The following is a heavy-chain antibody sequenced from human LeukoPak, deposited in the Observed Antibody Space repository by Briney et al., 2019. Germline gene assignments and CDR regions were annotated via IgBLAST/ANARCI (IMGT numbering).Heavy chain of an antibody. CDR2: IYYSGGT. V-gene: IGHV4-61*01. D-gene: IGHD3-22*01. J-gene: IGHJ4*02. Sequence: PSETLSLTCTVSGRSVSSWTYYWSWIRQPPGKVLEWLGYIYYSGGTNYNPSLKSRVTISVDTSKNQFSLKPSSVTAADTDMYYCARGLYYYDSSYYYGYYFDYWGQGTLVTVSS. CDR1: GRSVSSWTYY. CDR3: ARGLYYYDSSYYYGYYFDY.